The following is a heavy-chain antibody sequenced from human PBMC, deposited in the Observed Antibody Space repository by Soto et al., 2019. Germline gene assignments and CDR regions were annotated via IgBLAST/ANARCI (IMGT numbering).Heavy chain of an antibody. D-gene: IGHD6-19*01. J-gene: IGHJ4*02. CDR1: GGSISSSSYY. CDR3: AVVVAGRVY. Sequence: SETLSLTCTVSGGSISSSSYYWGWIRQPPGKGLEWIGSIYYSGSTYYNTSLKSRVTISVDTSKNQFSLKLSFVTAADTAVYYCAVVVAGRVYWGQGTLVTVSS. V-gene: IGHV4-39*01. CDR2: IYYSGST.